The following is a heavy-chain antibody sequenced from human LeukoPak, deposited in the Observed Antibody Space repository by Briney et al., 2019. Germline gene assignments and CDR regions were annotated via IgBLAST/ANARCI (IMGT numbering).Heavy chain of an antibody. CDR2: MNPNSGNT. Sequence: GASVKVSCKASGYTFTSYDINWVRQATGQGLEWMGWMNPNSGNTGYAQKFQGRVTMTRNTSISTAYMELSSLRSEDTAVYYCASGQEPAATPGGYFDYWGQGTLVTVSS. CDR3: ASGQEPAATPGGYFDY. V-gene: IGHV1-8*01. D-gene: IGHD2-2*01. CDR1: GYTFTSYD. J-gene: IGHJ4*02.